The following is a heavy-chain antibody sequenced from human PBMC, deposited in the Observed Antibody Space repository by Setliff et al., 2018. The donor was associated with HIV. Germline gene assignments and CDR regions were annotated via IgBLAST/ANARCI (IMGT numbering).Heavy chain of an antibody. V-gene: IGHV4-39*07. D-gene: IGHD6-19*01. CDR2: IYSSGSP. CDR1: GGSISSSSYY. J-gene: IGHJ4*02. CDR3: ARSTYSSGWYCDY. Sequence: ASETLSLTCTVSGGSISSSSYYWGWIRQPPGKGLEWIAHIYSSGSPYYNPSLKSRLVISVDTSQNQFSLKLSSVTAADTAVYYCARSTYSSGWYCDYWGQGTLVTVSS.